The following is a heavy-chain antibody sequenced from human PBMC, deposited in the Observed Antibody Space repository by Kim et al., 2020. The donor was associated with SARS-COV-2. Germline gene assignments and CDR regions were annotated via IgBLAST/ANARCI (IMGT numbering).Heavy chain of an antibody. CDR3: ATGGSTGWYEIDF. CDR1: GASISSNW. J-gene: IGHJ4*02. Sequence: TLSLTCAVSGASISSNWWSWVRQPPGKGLEWIGEIHHSGSTNYNPSLQSRVTISIDKSKSQFSLNLKSVTAADTAVYYCATGGSTGWYEIDFWGQGTL. D-gene: IGHD6-19*01. V-gene: IGHV4-4*02. CDR2: IHHSGST.